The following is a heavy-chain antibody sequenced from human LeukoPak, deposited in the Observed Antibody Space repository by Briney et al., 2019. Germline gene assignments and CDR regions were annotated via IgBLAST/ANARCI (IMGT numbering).Heavy chain of an antibody. V-gene: IGHV1-18*01. CDR2: ISAYNGNT. J-gene: IGHJ3*02. CDR1: GYTFTSYG. CDR3: ARGPFIVGAPGGSDAFDI. D-gene: IGHD1-26*01. Sequence: ASVKVSCKASGYTFTSYGISWVRQAPGQGLEWMGWISAYNGNTNYAQKLQGRVTMTTDTSTSTAYMELRSLRSDDTAVYYCARGPFIVGAPGGSDAFDIWGQGTMVTVSS.